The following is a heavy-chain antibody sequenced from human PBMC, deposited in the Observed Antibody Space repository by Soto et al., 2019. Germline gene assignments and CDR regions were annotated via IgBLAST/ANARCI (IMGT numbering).Heavy chain of an antibody. V-gene: IGHV4-31*03. CDR1: GGSISSGAYY. Sequence: PSETLSLTCTVSGGSISSGAYYWSWIRQHPGKGLECIGYMYYTGRTYYNPSLASRVIISGDTSKNHFSLNLTSVTAADTAVYYCARRRAFSNWVSGADAFDIWGQGTMVTVSS. J-gene: IGHJ3*02. CDR2: MYYTGRT. CDR3: ARRRAFSNWVSGADAFDI. D-gene: IGHD6-13*01.